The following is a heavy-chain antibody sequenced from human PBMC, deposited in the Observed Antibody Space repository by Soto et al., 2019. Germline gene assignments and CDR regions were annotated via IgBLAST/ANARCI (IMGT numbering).Heavy chain of an antibody. CDR2: FNTYTGNP. J-gene: IGHJ4*02. CDR3: ARLQWFDSSGYYLFDF. V-gene: IGHV7-4-1*02. CDR1: GYRFTTYG. D-gene: IGHD3-22*01. Sequence: QVQRVQSGHEVKQPGSSVKVSCKASGYRFTTYGMNWVPHAPGQGLEWKGWFNTYTGNPTYAQGFIGRFVFSLDTSASTAYLQISSLKAEDMAMYYCARLQWFDSSGYYLFDFWGQGTLVTVSS.